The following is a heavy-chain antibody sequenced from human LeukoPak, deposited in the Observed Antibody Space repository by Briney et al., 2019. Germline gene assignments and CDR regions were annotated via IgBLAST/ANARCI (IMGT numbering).Heavy chain of an antibody. V-gene: IGHV3-21*01. Sequence: PGGSLRLSCAASGFTFSSYSMNWVRQAPGKGLEWVSSTSSSSSYIYYADSVKGRFTISRDNAKNSLYLQMNSLRAEDTAVYYCARDRRFLEWLSTYYFDYWGQGTLVTVSS. CDR1: GFTFSSYS. CDR2: TSSSSSYI. CDR3: ARDRRFLEWLSTYYFDY. J-gene: IGHJ4*02. D-gene: IGHD3-3*01.